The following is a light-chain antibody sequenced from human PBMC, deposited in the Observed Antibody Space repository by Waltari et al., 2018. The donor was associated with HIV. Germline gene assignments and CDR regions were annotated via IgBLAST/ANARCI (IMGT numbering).Light chain of an antibody. Sequence: QSALPQPASGSGSRGQSITMSCYGTSSDIGAYNHVSCFHQRPGKAPKLIIYDVTDRPSGVSKRFSGSKSGITASLTISGLQADDEGYYYCSSYTASNTLWVFGVGTKLTVL. CDR2: DVT. CDR3: SSYTASNTLWV. J-gene: IGLJ3*02. CDR1: SSDIGAYNH. V-gene: IGLV2-14*03.